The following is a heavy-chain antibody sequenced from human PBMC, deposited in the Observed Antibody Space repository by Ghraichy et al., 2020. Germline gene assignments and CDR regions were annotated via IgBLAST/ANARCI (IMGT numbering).Heavy chain of an antibody. D-gene: IGHD2-2*02. CDR3: ARDPYCSSTNCYTGSWFDA. CDR2: ISTDGSRT. Sequence: GGSLRLSCAASGFTFSSYWMHWVRQAPGKGLVWVSSISTDGSRTSYADSVKGRFTISRDNAKNTLYLQMNSLRAEDTAVYYCARDPYCSSTNCYTGSWFDAWGLGTVVTVSS. V-gene: IGHV3-74*01. CDR1: GFTFSSYW. J-gene: IGHJ5*02.